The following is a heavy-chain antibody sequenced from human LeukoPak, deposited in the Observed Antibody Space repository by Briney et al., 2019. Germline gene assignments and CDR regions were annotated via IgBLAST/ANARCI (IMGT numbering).Heavy chain of an antibody. CDR2: ISSSSSTL. D-gene: IGHD1-26*01. Sequence: GGSLRLSCAASGFTFSSYGMTWVRQAPGKGLEWVSYISSSSSTLYYADSVKGRVTSSRDNAKNSLYLQLNSLRAEDTAVYYCARSLVVGATYPYHWGQGTLVTVSS. V-gene: IGHV3-48*01. J-gene: IGHJ5*02. CDR1: GFTFSSYG. CDR3: ARSLVVGATYPYH.